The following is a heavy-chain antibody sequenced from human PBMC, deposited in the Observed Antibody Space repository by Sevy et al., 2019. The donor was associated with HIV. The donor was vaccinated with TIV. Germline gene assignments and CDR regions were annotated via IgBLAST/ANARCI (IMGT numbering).Heavy chain of an antibody. Sequence: GGSLRLSCAASGFTFDDYAMHLVRQAPGKGLEWVSGISWNSGSIGYADSVKGRFTISRDNAKNSLYLQMNSLRAEDTALYYCAKGGTTGTIPDYWGQGTLVTVSS. D-gene: IGHD1-1*01. CDR3: AKGGTTGTIPDY. J-gene: IGHJ4*02. V-gene: IGHV3-9*01. CDR1: GFTFDDYA. CDR2: ISWNSGSI.